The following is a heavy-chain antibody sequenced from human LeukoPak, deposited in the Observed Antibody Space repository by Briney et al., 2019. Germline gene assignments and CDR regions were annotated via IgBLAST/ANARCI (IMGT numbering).Heavy chain of an antibody. Sequence: SETLSLTCAVYGGSFSGYYWSWIRQPPGKGLEWIGEINHSGSTNYNPSLKSRVTISVDTSKNQFSLKLSSVTAADTAEYYCARGRYRSGYSYGHYYYYYMDVWGKGTTVTVSS. CDR3: ARGRYRSGYSYGHYYYYYMDV. CDR2: INHSGST. CDR1: GGSFSGYY. D-gene: IGHD5-18*01. J-gene: IGHJ6*03. V-gene: IGHV4-34*01.